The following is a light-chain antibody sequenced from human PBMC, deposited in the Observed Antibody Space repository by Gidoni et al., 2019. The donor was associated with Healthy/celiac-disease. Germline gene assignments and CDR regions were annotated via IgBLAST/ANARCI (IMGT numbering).Light chain of an antibody. CDR2: GAS. J-gene: IGKJ1*01. CDR3: QQYGSSPRT. CDR1: QSVSSSY. Sequence: VVLMQSPGTLSLSPGERATLSCRASQSVSSSYLAWYQQKPGQAPRLLIYGASSRATGIPERFSGSGSGTDFTLTISRLEPEDFAVYYCQQYGSSPRTFGQGTKVEIK. V-gene: IGKV3-20*01.